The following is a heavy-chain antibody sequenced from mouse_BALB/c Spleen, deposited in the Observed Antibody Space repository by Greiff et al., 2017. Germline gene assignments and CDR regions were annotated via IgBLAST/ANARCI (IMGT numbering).Heavy chain of an antibody. Sequence: VQLQQSGAELVKPGASVKLSCKASGYTFTSYWMHWVKQRPGQGLEWIGEINPSNGRTNNNEKFKSKATLTVDKSSSTAYMQLSSLTSEDSAVYYCALRYAMDYWGQGTSVTVSS. CDR3: ALRYAMDY. V-gene: IGHV1S81*02. CDR2: INPSNGRT. CDR1: GYTFTSYW. J-gene: IGHJ4*01.